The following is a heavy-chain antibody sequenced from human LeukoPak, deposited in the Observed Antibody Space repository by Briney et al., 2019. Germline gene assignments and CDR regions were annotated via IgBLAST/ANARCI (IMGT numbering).Heavy chain of an antibody. D-gene: IGHD1-1*01. CDR3: ARDFVQLERLEAFDI. J-gene: IGHJ3*02. CDR2: ISAYNGNT. Sequence: ASVKVSCKASGYTFTSYGISWVRQAPGQGLEWMGWISAYNGNTNYAQKLQGRVTMTTDTSTSTAYMELRSLRSDDTAVYYCARDFVQLERLEAFDIWGQGTLVTVSS. CDR1: GYTFTSYG. V-gene: IGHV1-18*01.